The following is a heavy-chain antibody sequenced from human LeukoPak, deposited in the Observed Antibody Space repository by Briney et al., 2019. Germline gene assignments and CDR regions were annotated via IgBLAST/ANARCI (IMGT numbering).Heavy chain of an antibody. CDR2: ISAYNGNT. CDR3: ARALSSIANYYFDY. V-gene: IGHV1-18*01. CDR1: GYTFTSYD. J-gene: IGHJ4*02. Sequence: ASVKVSCKASGYTFTSYDISWVRQAPGQGLEWMGWISAYNGNTTYAQKLQGRVTMTTDTSTSTAYMELRSLRSDDTAVYYCARALSSIANYYFDYWGQGTLVTVSS. D-gene: IGHD6-6*01.